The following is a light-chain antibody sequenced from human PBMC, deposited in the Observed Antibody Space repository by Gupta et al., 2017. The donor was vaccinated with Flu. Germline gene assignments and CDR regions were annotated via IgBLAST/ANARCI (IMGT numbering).Light chain of an antibody. CDR3: QQSYSPPIT. CDR1: QNINTY. V-gene: IGKV1-39*01. J-gene: IGKJ5*01. Sequence: DIQTTQSRSSLYASVRDRVTITCRASQNINTYFNWYQQKPGEAPKLLTYASSSLFGGVPSRFSGSGSGTDFPLTISSLQPEYFATYYCQQSYSPPITFGQGTRLDIK. CDR2: ASS.